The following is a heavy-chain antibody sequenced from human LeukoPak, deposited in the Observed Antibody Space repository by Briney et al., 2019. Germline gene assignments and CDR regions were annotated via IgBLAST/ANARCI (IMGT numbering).Heavy chain of an antibody. CDR1: GGSISSSNW. CDR2: IKQDGSEK. J-gene: IGHJ4*02. D-gene: IGHD6-13*01. V-gene: IGHV3-7*03. CDR3: ARAIGAADSY. Sequence: GTLSLTCAVSGGSISSSNWWSWVRRPPGKGLEWVANIKQDGSEKHYVDSVKGRFTISRDNAKKSLYLQMNSLRADDTAVYYCARAIGAADSYWGQGTLVTVSS.